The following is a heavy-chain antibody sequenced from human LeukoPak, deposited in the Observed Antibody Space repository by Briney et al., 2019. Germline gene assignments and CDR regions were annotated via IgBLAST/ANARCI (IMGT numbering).Heavy chain of an antibody. D-gene: IGHD3-10*01. CDR1: GGSISDYY. J-gene: IGHJ4*02. CDR2: VYTSGST. Sequence: SETLSLTCTVSGGSISDYYWDWIRQPAGKGLEWIGRVYTSGSTNYNPSLKSRVTMSVDTSKNQFSLKVISVTAADTAVYYCARDPLGGPPLWGQGTLVTVSS. CDR3: ARDPLGGPPL. V-gene: IGHV4-4*07.